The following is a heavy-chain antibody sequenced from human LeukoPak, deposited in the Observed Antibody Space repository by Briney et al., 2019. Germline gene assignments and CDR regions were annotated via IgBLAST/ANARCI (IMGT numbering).Heavy chain of an antibody. CDR2: IYHSGST. V-gene: IGHV4-30-2*01. D-gene: IGHD2-2*01. CDR3: ARLGYCSSTSCHNYYYYYMDV. J-gene: IGHJ6*03. CDR1: GGSISSGGYY. Sequence: SETLSLTCTVSGGSISSGGYYWSWIRQPPGKGLEWIGYIYHSGSTYYNPSLKSRVTISVDRSKNQFSLKLSSVTAADTAVYYCARLGYCSSTSCHNYYYYYMDVWGKGTTVTVSS.